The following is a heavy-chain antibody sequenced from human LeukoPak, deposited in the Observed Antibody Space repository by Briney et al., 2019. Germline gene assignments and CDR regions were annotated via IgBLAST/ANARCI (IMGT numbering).Heavy chain of an antibody. CDR1: GGTFSSYA. CDR3: AGEYGSGSYFGYNWFVP. Sequence: SVKVSCKASGGTFSSYAISWVRQAPGQGLEWMGGVIPIFGTANYAPKFQGRVTITADESTSPASMELSSLRAEDTAVYYCAGEYGSGSYFGYNWFVPWCQGALVIVAS. V-gene: IGHV1-69*01. D-gene: IGHD3-10*01. CDR2: VIPIFGTA. J-gene: IGHJ5*02.